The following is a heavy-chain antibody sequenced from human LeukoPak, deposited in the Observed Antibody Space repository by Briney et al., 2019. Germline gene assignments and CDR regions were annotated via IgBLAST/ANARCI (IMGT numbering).Heavy chain of an antibody. CDR1: GFTVSSNY. V-gene: IGHV3-53*01. J-gene: IGHJ5*02. CDR3: ARMVRGVIPT. CDR2: IYSGGST. D-gene: IGHD3-10*01. Sequence: RGSLRLSCAASGFTVSSNYMSWVRQAPGKGLEWVSVIYSGGSTYYADSVKGRFTISRDNSKNTLYLQMNSLRAEDTAVYYCARMVRGVIPTWGQGTLVTVSS.